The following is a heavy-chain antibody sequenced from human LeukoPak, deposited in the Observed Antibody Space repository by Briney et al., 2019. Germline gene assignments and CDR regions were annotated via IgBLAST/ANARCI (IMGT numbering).Heavy chain of an antibody. J-gene: IGHJ4*02. V-gene: IGHV4-39*07. D-gene: IGHD1-26*01. Sequence: PSETLSLTCTVSGGSISSSSYYWGWIRRPPGKGLEWIGSIYYSGSTYYNPFLKSRVTISVDTSKNQFSLKLSSVTAADTAVYYCARDRSGSYFEIDYWGQGTLVTVSS. CDR1: GGSISSSSYY. CDR3: ARDRSGSYFEIDY. CDR2: IYYSGST.